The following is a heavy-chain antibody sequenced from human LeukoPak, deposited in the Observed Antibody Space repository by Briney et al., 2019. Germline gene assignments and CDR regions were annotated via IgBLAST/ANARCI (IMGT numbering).Heavy chain of an antibody. Sequence: SETLSLTCTVSDGSISGDNYYWSWIRQLPGKGLEWIVYIYNGGTTYYNPSLKSRVIISVDTSKNQFSLKLKSVTAADTAMYYCARGARFFAYYDYWGQGTLVTVSS. CDR2: IYNGGTT. CDR3: ARGARFFAYYDY. CDR1: DGSISGDNYY. D-gene: IGHD2-21*01. V-gene: IGHV4-31*03. J-gene: IGHJ4*02.